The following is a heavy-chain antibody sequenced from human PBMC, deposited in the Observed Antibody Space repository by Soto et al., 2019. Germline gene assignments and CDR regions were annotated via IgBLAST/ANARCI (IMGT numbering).Heavy chain of an antibody. D-gene: IGHD2-15*01. Sequence: SVKVSCKASGGTFSSYAISWVRQAPGQGLEWMGGIIPIFGTANYAQKFQGRVTITADKSTSTAYMELSSLRSEDTAVYYCARVVVAATVWFDPWGQGTLVTVSS. CDR3: ARVVVAATVWFDP. CDR1: GGTFSSYA. J-gene: IGHJ5*02. V-gene: IGHV1-69*06. CDR2: IIPIFGTA.